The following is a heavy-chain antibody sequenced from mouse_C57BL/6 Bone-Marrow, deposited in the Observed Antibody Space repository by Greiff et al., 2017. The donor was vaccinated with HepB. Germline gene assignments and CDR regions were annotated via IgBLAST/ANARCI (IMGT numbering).Heavy chain of an antibody. Sequence: EVQRVESGGGLVKPGGSLKLSCAASGFTFSSYAMSWVRQTPEKRLEWVATISDGGSYTYYPDNVKGRFTISRDNAKNNLYLQMSHLKSEDTAMYYCARDRGRAPGYFDVWGTGTTVTVSS. CDR2: ISDGGSYT. CDR1: GFTFSSYA. D-gene: IGHD3-1*01. CDR3: ARDRGRAPGYFDV. V-gene: IGHV5-4*01. J-gene: IGHJ1*03.